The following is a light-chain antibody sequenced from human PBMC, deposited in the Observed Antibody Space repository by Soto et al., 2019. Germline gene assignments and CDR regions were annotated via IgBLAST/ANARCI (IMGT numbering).Light chain of an antibody. V-gene: IGKV3-15*01. J-gene: IGKJ1*01. CDR3: QQYNSYPWT. CDR2: GAS. Sequence: EIVMTQSPATLSVSPGERATLSCRTSESVSSNLAWYQQKPGQAPGLLIYGASTRATGIPARFSGSGSGTEFTLAISSLQPDDFATYYCQQYNSYPWTFGQGTKVDIK. CDR1: ESVSSN.